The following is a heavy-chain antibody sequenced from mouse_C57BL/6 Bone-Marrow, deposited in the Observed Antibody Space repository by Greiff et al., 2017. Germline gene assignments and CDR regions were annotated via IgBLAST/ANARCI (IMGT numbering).Heavy chain of an antibody. J-gene: IGHJ4*01. CDR2: IYPRSGNT. Sequence: VQLQQPGTELVKPGASVKLSCKASGYTFTSYGISWVKQRTGQGLEWIGEIYPRSGNTYYNEKFKGKATLTADKSSSTAYRWLRSLTSEDSSVYFCARGWANWGMGYYYAMDYWGQGTSVTVSS. D-gene: IGHD4-1*01. V-gene: IGHV1-81*01. CDR1: GYTFTSYG. CDR3: ARGWANWGMGYYYAMDY.